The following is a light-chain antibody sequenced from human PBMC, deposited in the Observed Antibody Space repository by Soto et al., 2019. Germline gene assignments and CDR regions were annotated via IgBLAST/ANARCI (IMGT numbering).Light chain of an antibody. J-gene: IGLJ1*01. CDR3: AAWDDSLNGLV. CDR2: NNN. Sequence: QSVLTQPPSASGTPGQRVTISCSGSSSNIGSNTVNWYQQLPGTAPKLLIYNNNKRPSGGPDRFSGSKSGTSASLAISGLQSEDEADYYCAAWDDSLNGLVFGTGTKLTVL. CDR1: SSNIGSNT. V-gene: IGLV1-44*01.